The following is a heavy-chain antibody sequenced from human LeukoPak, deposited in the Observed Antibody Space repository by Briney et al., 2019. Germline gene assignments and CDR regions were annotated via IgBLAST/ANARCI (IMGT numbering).Heavy chain of an antibody. V-gene: IGHV1-2*02. CDR3: ARRKYYYDSSGYSFDY. Sequence: ASVKVSCKASGYTFTGYYMHWVRQAPGQGLEWMGWTNPNSGGTNYAQKFQGRVTMTRDTSISTAYMELSRLRSDDTAVYYCARRKYYYDSSGYSFDYWGQGTLVTVSS. CDR2: TNPNSGGT. D-gene: IGHD3-22*01. CDR1: GYTFTGYY. J-gene: IGHJ4*02.